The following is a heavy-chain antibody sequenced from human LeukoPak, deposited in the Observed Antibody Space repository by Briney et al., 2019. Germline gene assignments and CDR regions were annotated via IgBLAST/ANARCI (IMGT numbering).Heavy chain of an antibody. V-gene: IGHV1-46*01. J-gene: IGHJ4*02. CDR2: INPSIGST. Sequence: ASVKVSCKASGYTSTSYYMHWVRQAPGQGLEWIGIINPSIGSTTYAQKFQGRVTMTRDTSTSTVYMDLSSLSSEDTAVYYCASPASEPASSGWYYFDHWGQGTLVTVSS. CDR3: ASPASEPASSGWYYFDH. CDR1: GYTSTSYY. D-gene: IGHD6-19*01.